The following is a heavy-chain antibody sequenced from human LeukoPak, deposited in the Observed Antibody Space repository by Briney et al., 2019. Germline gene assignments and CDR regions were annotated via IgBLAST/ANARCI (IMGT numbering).Heavy chain of an antibody. J-gene: IGHJ2*01. CDR2: INPNSGGT. CDR3: ARDGRVGATPRYFDL. V-gene: IGHV1-2*02. Sequence: ASVKVSCKASGYTFTGYYMHWVRQAPGQGLEWMGWINPNSGGTNYAQKFQGRVTMTRDTSISTAYMELSSLRSEDTAVYYCARDGRVGATPRYFDLWGRGTLVTVSS. CDR1: GYTFTGYY. D-gene: IGHD1-26*01.